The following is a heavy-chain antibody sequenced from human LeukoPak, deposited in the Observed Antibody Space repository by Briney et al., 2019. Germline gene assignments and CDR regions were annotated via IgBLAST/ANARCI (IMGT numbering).Heavy chain of an antibody. CDR2: IYYSGST. CDR3: ARDQRFSWSPNYYYYGTDV. J-gene: IGHJ6*02. Sequence: SETLSLTCTVSGGSISSYYWSWIRQPPGKGLEWIGYIYYSGSTNYNPSLKSRVTISVDTSKNQFSLKLSSVTAADTAVYYCARDQRFSWSPNYYYYGTDVWGQGTTVTVSS. D-gene: IGHD3-3*01. V-gene: IGHV4-59*01. CDR1: GGSISSYY.